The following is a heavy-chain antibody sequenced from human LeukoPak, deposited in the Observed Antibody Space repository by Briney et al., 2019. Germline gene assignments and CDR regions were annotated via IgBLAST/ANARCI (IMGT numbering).Heavy chain of an antibody. CDR3: VRGVPGVYFYYYMDV. J-gene: IGHJ6*03. CDR2: MKPNSGNT. V-gene: IGHV1-8*03. Sequence: ASVKVSCKASGHTFTSYDINWVRPATGQGLEWMGWMKPNSGNTGYAQKFQGRVTITRNTSISTAYMELSSLRSEDMAVYYCVRGVPGVYFYYYMDVWGKGTTVTVSS. D-gene: IGHD2-8*01. CDR1: GHTFTSYD.